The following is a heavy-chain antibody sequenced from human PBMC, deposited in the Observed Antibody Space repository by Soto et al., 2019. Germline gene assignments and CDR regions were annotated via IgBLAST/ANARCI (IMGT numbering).Heavy chain of an antibody. V-gene: IGHV3-20*04. Sequence: GGSLRLSCAASGFTFDDYGMSWVRQAPGKGLEWVSGINWNGGSTGYADSVKGRFTISRDNAKNSLYLQMNSLRAEDTALYYCARDSLYYDILTGLGPFDYWGQGTLVTVSS. CDR3: ARDSLYYDILTGLGPFDY. CDR1: GFTFDDYG. J-gene: IGHJ4*02. D-gene: IGHD3-9*01. CDR2: INWNGGST.